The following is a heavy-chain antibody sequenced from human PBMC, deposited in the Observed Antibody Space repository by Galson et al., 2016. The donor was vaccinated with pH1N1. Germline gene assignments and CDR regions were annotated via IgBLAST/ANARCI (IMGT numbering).Heavy chain of an antibody. CDR2: IYWNDDK. Sequence: PALVTPPQTLTLTCTFSGFSLSTSGVGVGWIRQPPGKALEWLAVIYWNDDKRYSPSLKSRLTNTKDTSKNQVVLTMTNMDAVDTATYYCAHSRETREVGYDLIWGSYIRNVAFDIRGQGTMVTVSS. J-gene: IGHJ3*02. CDR1: GFSLSTSGVG. V-gene: IGHV2-5*01. CDR3: AHSRETREVGYDLIWGSYIRNVAFDI. D-gene: IGHD3-16*01.